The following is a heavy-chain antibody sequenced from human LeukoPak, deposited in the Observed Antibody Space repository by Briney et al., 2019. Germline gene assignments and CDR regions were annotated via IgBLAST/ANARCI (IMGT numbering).Heavy chain of an antibody. Sequence: PSETLSLTCTVSGGSIGTYDWAWIRQSPGKGLEWIGYIDKTGRTYYNPSLNGRVTISEDTSRKFFSLWLKFVTAADMALYYCASGPWELDYWGQGALVTVSS. J-gene: IGHJ4*02. CDR1: GGSIGTYD. V-gene: IGHV4-59*08. CDR3: ASGPWELDY. D-gene: IGHD1-26*01. CDR2: IDKTGRT.